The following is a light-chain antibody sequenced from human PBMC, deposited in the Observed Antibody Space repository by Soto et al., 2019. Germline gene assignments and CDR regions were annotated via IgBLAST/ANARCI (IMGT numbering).Light chain of an antibody. CDR1: QSLLHSNGYNY. V-gene: IGKV2-28*01. Sequence: EIVMTQTPVSLPVTPGEPASISCRSSQSLLHSNGYNYLDWYLQKPGQSPQLLIYLGSNRASGVPGRFSASASGTDFTLTISRVEAEDVGVYYCMGALQSPPTFGQGSKVDIK. CDR3: MGALQSPPT. J-gene: IGKJ1*01. CDR2: LGS.